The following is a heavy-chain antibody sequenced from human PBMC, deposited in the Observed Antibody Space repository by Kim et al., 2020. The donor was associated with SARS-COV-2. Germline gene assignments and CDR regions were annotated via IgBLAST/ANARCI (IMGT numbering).Heavy chain of an antibody. CDR1: GFTFSSYA. Sequence: GGSLRLSCAASGFTFSSYAMSWVRQAPGKGLEWVSAISGSGGSTYYADSVKGRFTISRDNSKNTLYLQMNSLRAEDTAVYYCAKPQEPYCSSTSCYVTVDYWGQGTLVTVSS. CDR3: AKPQEPYCSSTSCYVTVDY. CDR2: ISGSGGST. D-gene: IGHD2-2*01. J-gene: IGHJ4*02. V-gene: IGHV3-23*01.